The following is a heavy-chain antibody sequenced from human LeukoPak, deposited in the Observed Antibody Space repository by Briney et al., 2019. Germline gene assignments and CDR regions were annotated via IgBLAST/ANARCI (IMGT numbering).Heavy chain of an antibody. CDR3: ARDRGHRGVIRGFDY. CDR1: GYTFTSYY. D-gene: IGHD3-10*01. Sequence: ASVKVSCKASGYTFTSYYMHWVRQAPGQGLEWMGIINPSGGSTSYAQKFQGRVTMTRDMSTSTVYMELSSLRSEDTAVYYRARDRGHRGVIRGFDYWGQGTLVTVSS. CDR2: INPSGGST. J-gene: IGHJ4*02. V-gene: IGHV1-46*01.